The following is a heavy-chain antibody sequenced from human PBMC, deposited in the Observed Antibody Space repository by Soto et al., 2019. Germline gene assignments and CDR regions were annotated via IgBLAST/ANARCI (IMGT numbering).Heavy chain of an antibody. CDR1: GFTFIYYY. CDR2: ITTTGSSK. V-gene: IGHV3-11*01. J-gene: IGHJ4*02. CDR3: ARLTLSISGWYLLGFEY. Sequence: GGALRLSCAASGFTFIYYYMTWIRQAPGKGLEWISYITTTGSSKFYADSVKGRFTISRDNSKKSLYLQMNSLRDEDTAVYYCARLTLSISGWYLLGFEYWGQGALVTVSS. D-gene: IGHD6-19*01.